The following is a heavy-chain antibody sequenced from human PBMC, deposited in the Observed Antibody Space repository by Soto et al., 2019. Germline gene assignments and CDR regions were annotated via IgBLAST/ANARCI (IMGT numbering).Heavy chain of an antibody. D-gene: IGHD4-17*01. J-gene: IGHJ4*02. V-gene: IGHV1-69*01. CDR3: ARVGYGGNSGIYFDY. CDR2: IIPIFGTA. Sequence: QVQLVQSGAEVKKPGSSVKVSCKASGGTFSSYAISWVRQAPGQGLEWMGGIIPIFGTANYAQKFQGRVTLTAHEFTSTVYMELSSLRSDDTAVYYCARVGYGGNSGIYFDYGGQGTLVTVSA. CDR1: GGTFSSYA.